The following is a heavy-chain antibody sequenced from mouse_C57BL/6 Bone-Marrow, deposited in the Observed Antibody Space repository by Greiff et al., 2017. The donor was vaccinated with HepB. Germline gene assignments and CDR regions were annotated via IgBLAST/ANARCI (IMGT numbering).Heavy chain of an antibody. CDR3: SLLRYHDYAMDY. CDR2: IWSGGST. Sequence: VKLVESGPGLVQPSQSLSITCTVSGFSLTSYGVHWVRQSPGKGLEWLGVIWSGGSTDYNAAFISRLSISKDNSKSQVFFKMNSRQADDTAIYYCSLLRYHDYAMDYWGQGTSVTVSS. J-gene: IGHJ4*01. V-gene: IGHV2-2*01. D-gene: IGHD1-1*01. CDR1: GFSLTSYG.